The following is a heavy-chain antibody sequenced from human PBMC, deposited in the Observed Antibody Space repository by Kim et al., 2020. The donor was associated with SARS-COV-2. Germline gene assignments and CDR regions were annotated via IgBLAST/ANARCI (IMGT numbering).Heavy chain of an antibody. CDR3: ARLSDNWNYHRNYYSYYM. J-gene: IGHJ6*03. CDR2: IYYSGST. Sequence: SETLSLTCTVSGGSISSYYWSWIRQPPGKGLEWIGYIYYSGSTNYNPSLKSRVTISVDTSKNQFSLKLSSVTAADTAVYYCARLSDNWNYHRNYYSYYM. CDR1: GGSISSYY. D-gene: IGHD1-7*01. V-gene: IGHV4-59*08.